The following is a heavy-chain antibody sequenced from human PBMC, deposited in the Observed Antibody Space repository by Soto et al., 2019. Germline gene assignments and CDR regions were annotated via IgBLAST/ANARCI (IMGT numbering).Heavy chain of an antibody. Sequence: WVSLRLPSAAAGVTCIGYARSWVRQAPGKGLEWVSAISGSGGSTYYADSVKGRFTISRDNSKNTLYLQMNSLRAEDTAVYYCARDLPSGPQDRVAYWGQRTLVTVSS. J-gene: IGHJ4*02. D-gene: IGHD6-19*01. V-gene: IGHV3-23*01. CDR1: GVTCIGYA. CDR3: ARDLPSGPQDRVAY. CDR2: ISGSGGST.